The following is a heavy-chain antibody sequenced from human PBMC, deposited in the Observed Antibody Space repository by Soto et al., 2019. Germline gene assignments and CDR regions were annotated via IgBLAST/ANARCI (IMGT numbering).Heavy chain of an antibody. CDR2: IYYNGNT. D-gene: IGHD7-27*01. CDR3: ARANWYSEY. Sequence: SETLSLTCTVSGVSISNHCWSWIRQPPGKGLEWIGYIYYNGNTNYNPSLKSRVTMSVDTSKNQISLRLSSVTAADTAVYYCARANWYSEYWGQGTLVTVSS. V-gene: IGHV4-59*11. CDR1: GVSISNHC. J-gene: IGHJ4*02.